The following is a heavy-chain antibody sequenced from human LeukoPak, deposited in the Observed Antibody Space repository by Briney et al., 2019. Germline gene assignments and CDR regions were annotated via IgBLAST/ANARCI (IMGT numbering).Heavy chain of an antibody. CDR2: ISAFNGEI. CDR3: TRGASTAYSGDY. J-gene: IGHJ4*02. D-gene: IGHD3-16*01. CDR1: GGTFSSYA. Sequence: ASVKVSCKASGGTFSSYAINWVRQAPGQGLEWMGWISAFNGEIYLAQRSQGRVSMTTDTTTDTVYMELKSLRSDDTAVYFCTRGASTAYSGDYWGQGTLVTVSS. V-gene: IGHV1-18*01.